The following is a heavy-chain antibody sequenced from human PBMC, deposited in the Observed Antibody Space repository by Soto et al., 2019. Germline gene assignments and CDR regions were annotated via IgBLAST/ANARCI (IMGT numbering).Heavy chain of an antibody. CDR3: ASSDGGSTIDY. CDR2: IYYSGRT. V-gene: IGHV4-39*01. Sequence: QLQLQESGPGLVKPSETLSLTCSVSGGSITSSSYYWGWIRQPPGKGLQWIGTIYYSGRTYYNPSLKSRVTISVDTSKNQFSLKLGSVTAADTAVYYCASSDGGSTIDYWGQGALVTVSS. J-gene: IGHJ4*02. CDR1: GGSITSSSYY.